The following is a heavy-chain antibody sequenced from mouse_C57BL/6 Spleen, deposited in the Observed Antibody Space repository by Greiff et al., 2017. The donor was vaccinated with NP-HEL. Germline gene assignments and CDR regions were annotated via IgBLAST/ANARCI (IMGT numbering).Heavy chain of an antibody. Sequence: EVQLVESGGDLVKPGGSLKLSCAASGFTFSSYGMSWVRQTPDKRLEWVATISSGGSYTYYPDSVKGRFTISRDNAKNTLYLQMSSLKSEDTAMYYGERKRGRGGAMDYWGQGTSVTVSS. V-gene: IGHV5-6*01. D-gene: IGHD3-3*01. CDR3: ERKRGRGGAMDY. CDR2: ISSGGSYT. CDR1: GFTFSSYG. J-gene: IGHJ4*01.